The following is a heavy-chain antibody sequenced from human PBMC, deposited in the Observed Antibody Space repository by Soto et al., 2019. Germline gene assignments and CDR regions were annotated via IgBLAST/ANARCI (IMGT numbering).Heavy chain of an antibody. CDR1: GYTFIHYY. CDR2: INPNGGST. CDR3: ARSLLQGDF. Sequence: QVQLVQSGAEVKKPGASVKVSCKASGYTFIHYYIHWVRQAHGQGLEWMAIINPNGGSTNYAQKFRGRVTVTSDTSTTTVSMELNSLGSDDTAVYFCARSLLQGDFWGQGTLVTVSS. V-gene: IGHV1-46*01. D-gene: IGHD2-21*01. J-gene: IGHJ4*02.